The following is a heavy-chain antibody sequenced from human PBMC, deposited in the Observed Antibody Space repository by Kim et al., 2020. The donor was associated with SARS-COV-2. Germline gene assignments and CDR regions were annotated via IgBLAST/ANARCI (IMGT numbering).Heavy chain of an antibody. J-gene: IGHJ5*02. CDR3: ARDGYSMGWFDP. D-gene: IGHD4-4*01. V-gene: IGHV4-31*02. Sequence: YSNPSLKSRVTISVDTSKNQFSLKLSSVTAADTAMYYCARDGYSMGWFDPWGQGTLVTVSS.